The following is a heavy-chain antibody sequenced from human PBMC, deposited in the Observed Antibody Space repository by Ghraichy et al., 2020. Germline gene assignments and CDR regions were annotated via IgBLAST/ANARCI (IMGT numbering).Heavy chain of an antibody. Sequence: GGSLRLSCAASGFTFSSYAMSWVRQAPGKGLEWVSAISGSGYSTYYADSVKGRFTFSRDNSKNTLYLQMNSLGAEDTAVYYCAKDGYCSGGTCYPEYFQHWGQGTLVTVSS. CDR3: AKDGYCSGGTCYPEYFQH. D-gene: IGHD2-15*01. CDR1: GFTFSSYA. V-gene: IGHV3-23*01. CDR2: ISGSGYST. J-gene: IGHJ1*01.